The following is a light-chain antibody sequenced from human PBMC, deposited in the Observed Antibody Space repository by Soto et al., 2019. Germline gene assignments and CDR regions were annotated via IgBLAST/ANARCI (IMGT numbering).Light chain of an antibody. V-gene: IGKV1-33*01. Sequence: DIPMTPSPSSLSASVGDRVTITCQASQDISNYLNWYQQKPGKAPKLLIYDASNLETGVPSRFSGSGSGTDFTFTISSLQPEDNATYYCQQYDNLHITFGQGTRLVIK. CDR2: DAS. CDR1: QDISNY. J-gene: IGKJ5*01. CDR3: QQYDNLHIT.